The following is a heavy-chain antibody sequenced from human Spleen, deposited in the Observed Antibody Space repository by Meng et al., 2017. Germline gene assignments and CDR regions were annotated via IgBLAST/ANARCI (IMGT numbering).Heavy chain of an antibody. CDR3: AREEYNWNAFDI. CDR1: GYTFSNYV. J-gene: IGHJ3*02. CDR2: INAGNGNT. D-gene: IGHD1-1*01. Sequence: ASVKVSCKASGYTFSNYVIQWVRQAPGQRLEWMGWINAGNGNTKYSQKFQGRVTINRDTSVTTAYMELNSLRSEDTAVYYCAREEYNWNAFDIWGQGTMVTVSS. V-gene: IGHV1-3*01.